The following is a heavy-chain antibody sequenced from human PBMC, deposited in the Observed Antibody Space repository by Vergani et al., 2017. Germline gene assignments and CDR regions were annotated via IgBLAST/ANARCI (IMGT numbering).Heavy chain of an antibody. Sequence: QVQLQQWGAGLLKPSETLSLTCAVYGGSFSGYYWSWIRQPPGKGLEWIGEINHSGSTNYNPSLKSRVTISVDTSKNRFSLKLSSVTAADTAVYYCARVGGKGMITFGGVIRGMDVWGQGTTVTVSS. CDR3: ARVGGKGMITFGGVIRGMDV. CDR2: INHSGST. D-gene: IGHD3-16*02. J-gene: IGHJ6*02. CDR1: GGSFSGYY. V-gene: IGHV4-34*01.